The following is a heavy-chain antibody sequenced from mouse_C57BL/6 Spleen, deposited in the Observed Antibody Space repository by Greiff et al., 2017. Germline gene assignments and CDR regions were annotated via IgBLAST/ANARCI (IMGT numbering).Heavy chain of an antibody. CDR2: IYPRSGNT. D-gene: IGHD2-5*01. J-gene: IGHJ1*03. Sequence: VQLQQSGAELARPGASVKLSCKASGYTFTSYGISWVKQRTGQGLEWIGEIYPRSGNTYYNEKFKGKATLTADKSSSTAYMELRSLTSEDSAVYFCARYSNYGPWYFDVWGTGTTVTVSS. V-gene: IGHV1-81*01. CDR3: ARYSNYGPWYFDV. CDR1: GYTFTSYG.